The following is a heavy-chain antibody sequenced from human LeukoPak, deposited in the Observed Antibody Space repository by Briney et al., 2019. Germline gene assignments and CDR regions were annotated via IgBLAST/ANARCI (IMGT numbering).Heavy chain of an antibody. V-gene: IGHV3-48*04. J-gene: IGHJ4*02. D-gene: IGHD3-22*01. CDR1: GFTFSSYS. CDR3: ARERYYDSSGYCDY. Sequence: PGGSLRLSCAASGFTFSSYSMNWVRQAPGKGLEWVSYISSSSSTIYYADSVKGRFTISRDNAKNSLYLQMNSLRAEDTAVYYCARERYYDSSGYCDYWGQGTLVTVSS. CDR2: ISSSSSTI.